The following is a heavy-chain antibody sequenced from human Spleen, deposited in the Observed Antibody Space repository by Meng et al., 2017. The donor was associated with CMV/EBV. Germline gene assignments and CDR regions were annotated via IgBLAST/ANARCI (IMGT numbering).Heavy chain of an antibody. CDR3: AREACSGGSCYLQYSYGMDV. J-gene: IGHJ6*02. D-gene: IGHD2-15*01. CDR2: ISYDGSNK. CDR1: GFTFSSYA. V-gene: IGHV3-30-3*01. Sequence: GESLKISCAASGFTFSSYAMHWVRQAPGKGLEWVAVISYDGSNKYYADSVKGRFTISRDNSKNTLYLQMNSLRAEDTDVYYCAREACSGGSCYLQYSYGMDVWGQGTTSPSP.